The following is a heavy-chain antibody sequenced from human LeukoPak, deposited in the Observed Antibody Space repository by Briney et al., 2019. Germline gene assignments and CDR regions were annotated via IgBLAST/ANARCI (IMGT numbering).Heavy chain of an antibody. CDR1: GFTVSSNY. V-gene: IGHV3-53*01. CDR3: ASGSGSYRTPYYYMDV. Sequence: GGSLRLSCAASGFTVSSNYMSWVRQAPGKGLEWVSVICSGGSTYYADSVKGRFTISRDNSKNTLYLQMNSLRAEDTAVYYCASGSGSYRTPYYYMDVWGTGTTVTVSS. J-gene: IGHJ6*03. D-gene: IGHD3-10*01. CDR2: ICSGGST.